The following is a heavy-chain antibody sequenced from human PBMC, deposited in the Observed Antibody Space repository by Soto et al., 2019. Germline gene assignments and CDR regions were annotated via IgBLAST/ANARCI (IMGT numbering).Heavy chain of an antibody. CDR2: IYYSGST. Sequence: PSETLSLTCTVSGGSISSGGYYWSWIRQQPGKGLEWIGYIYYSGSTYYNPSLKSRVTISVDTSKNQFSLKLSSVTAADTAVYYCARSSTSANYFDYWGQGTLVTVSS. CDR3: ARSSTSANYFDY. D-gene: IGHD2-2*01. V-gene: IGHV4-31*03. CDR1: GGSISSGGYY. J-gene: IGHJ4*02.